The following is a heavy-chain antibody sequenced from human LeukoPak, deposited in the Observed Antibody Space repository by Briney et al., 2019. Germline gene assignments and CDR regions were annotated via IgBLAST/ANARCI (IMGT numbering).Heavy chain of an antibody. J-gene: IGHJ4*02. D-gene: IGHD3-10*01. Sequence: STYYADSVKGRFTISRDNSKNTLYLQMSSLRAEDTAVYYCVKDGSGSYYTYYFDYWGQGTLVSVFS. CDR2: ST. V-gene: IGHV3-64D*06. CDR3: VKDGSGSYYTYYFDY.